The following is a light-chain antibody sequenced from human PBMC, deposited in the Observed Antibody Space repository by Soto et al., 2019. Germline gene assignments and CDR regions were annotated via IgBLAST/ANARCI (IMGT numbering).Light chain of an antibody. CDR2: KAS. CDR1: QTISSL. Sequence: IQMTQSPSTLSGSVGDRVTITCRASQTISSLLAWYQQKPGKAPKLLIYKASTLKSGVPSRFSGSGSGTEFTLTISSLQPDDFATYYCQQYNSYLITFGQGTRLEIK. J-gene: IGKJ5*01. V-gene: IGKV1-5*03. CDR3: QQYNSYLIT.